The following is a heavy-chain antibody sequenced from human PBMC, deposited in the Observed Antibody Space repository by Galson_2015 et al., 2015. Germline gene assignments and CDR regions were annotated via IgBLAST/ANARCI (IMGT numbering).Heavy chain of an antibody. CDR2: IWYDGSNK. CDR1: GFIFSSYG. D-gene: IGHD4-17*01. CDR3: ARDCPTTTTVTSVFDY. V-gene: IGHV3-33*01. Sequence: SLRISCAASGFIFSSYGMHWVRQAPGKGLEWVAVIWYDGSNKYYGDSVKGRFTISRDNSKNTLYLEMNSLRVEDTAVYYCARDCPTTTTVTSVFDYWGQGTLVTVSS. J-gene: IGHJ4*02.